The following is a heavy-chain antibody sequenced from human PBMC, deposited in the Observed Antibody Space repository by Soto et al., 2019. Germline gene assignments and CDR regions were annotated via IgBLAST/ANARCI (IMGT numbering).Heavy chain of an antibody. CDR3: AREGPAPYYYYGMDV. CDR2: ISGYNGNT. V-gene: IGHV1-18*01. Sequence: QVQLVQSRGEVKKPGASVKVSCKTSGYSFTTYGISWVRRAHGQGLEWMGSISGYNGNTNYAQKLQGRVTMTTDTSTSTAYMELRSLRSDDTAVYYCAREGPAPYYYYGMDVWGQGSTVTVSS. CDR1: GYSFTTYG. J-gene: IGHJ6*02.